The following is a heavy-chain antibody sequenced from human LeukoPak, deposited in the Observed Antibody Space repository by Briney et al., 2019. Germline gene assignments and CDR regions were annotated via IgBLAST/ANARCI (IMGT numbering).Heavy chain of an antibody. CDR1: GFTVSSNY. CDR2: ISGSGDST. D-gene: IGHD5-12*01. CDR3: AKLRDTSGSFFDY. Sequence: PGGSLRLSCAASGFTVSSNYMSWVRQASGKGLEWVSGISGSGDSTYYADSVKGRFTISRDNSKNTLYLQMNSLRVEDTAVYYCAKLRDTSGSFFDYWGQGTLVTVSS. J-gene: IGHJ4*02. V-gene: IGHV3-23*01.